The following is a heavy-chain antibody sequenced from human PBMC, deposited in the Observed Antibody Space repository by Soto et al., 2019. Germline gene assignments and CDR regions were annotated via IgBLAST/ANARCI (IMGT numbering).Heavy chain of an antibody. V-gene: IGHV1-69*01. Sequence: QVQLVQSGAEVKKPGSSVRVSCKASGGTFGNHAISWVRQAPGQGLEWLGGIIPVLGVGDNAQNFQGRVTITADASTRTAYLELSSLRSEDTALYYCAREAGYTYGYVFDYWGQGTLVTVSS. CDR1: GGTFGNHA. CDR3: AREAGYTYGYVFDY. CDR2: IIPVLGVG. D-gene: IGHD5-18*01. J-gene: IGHJ4*02.